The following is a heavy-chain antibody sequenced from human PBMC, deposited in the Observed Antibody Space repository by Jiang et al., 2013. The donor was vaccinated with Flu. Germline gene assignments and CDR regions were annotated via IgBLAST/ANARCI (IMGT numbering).Heavy chain of an antibody. CDR3: ARADYRNWFDP. CDR2: TYYRSRWYN. J-gene: IGHJ5*02. Sequence: QTLSLTCAISGDSVSSNSATWHWIRQSPSRGLEWLRRTYYRSRWYNDYAVSVKSRIIINADTSKNQFSLQLNSVTPEDTAVYYCARADYRNWFDPWGQGTLVTVSS. CDR1: GDSVSSNSAT. D-gene: IGHD4-11*01. V-gene: IGHV6-1*01.